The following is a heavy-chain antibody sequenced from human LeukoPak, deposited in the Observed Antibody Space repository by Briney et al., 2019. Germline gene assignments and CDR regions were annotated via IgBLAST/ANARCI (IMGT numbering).Heavy chain of an antibody. D-gene: IGHD2-8*02. CDR2: INPGGGST. Sequence: ASVKVSCKASGYTFTYYFIHWVRLAPGQGFDWMGVINPGGGSTTYAQKFQGRVTLTRDTSTSTVYMELSSLTYEDTTVYYCARSPYSSGFLFHLDSWGQGTLVTVSS. J-gene: IGHJ4*02. CDR3: ARSPYSSGFLFHLDS. V-gene: IGHV1-46*01. CDR1: GYTFTYYF.